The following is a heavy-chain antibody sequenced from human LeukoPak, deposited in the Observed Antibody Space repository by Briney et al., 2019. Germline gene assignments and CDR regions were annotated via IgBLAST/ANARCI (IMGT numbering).Heavy chain of an antibody. CDR1: GVSISIYY. CDR3: ARDRPNCSSTSCYSGRGYYYGMDV. J-gene: IGHJ6*02. V-gene: IGHV4-59*01. D-gene: IGHD2-2*01. Sequence: SETLSLTCTVSGVSISIYYRSWIRQPPGKGLEWSWYIYNSGSTNYNPSLKSRVTISVDTSKNPLSLELRSVTAADPDVYYCARDRPNCSSTSCYSGRGYYYGMDVWGQGTTVTVSS. CDR2: IYNSGST.